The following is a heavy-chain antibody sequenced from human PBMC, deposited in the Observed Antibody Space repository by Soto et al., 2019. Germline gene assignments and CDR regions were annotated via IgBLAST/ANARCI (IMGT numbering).Heavy chain of an antibody. Sequence: SGPTLVNPTQTLTLTCTLSGLSLNTTGVCVKWIRQAPGKALEWLARIDWDDDKYYSTSLKTRLTISKDTSKNQVVLTMTNMDPVDTATYYCAVGGLLWFGELSRRYYYGMDVWGQGTTVTVSS. CDR1: GLSLNTTGVC. CDR2: IDWDDDK. J-gene: IGHJ6*02. D-gene: IGHD3-10*01. CDR3: AVGGLLWFGELSRRYYYGMDV. V-gene: IGHV2-70*11.